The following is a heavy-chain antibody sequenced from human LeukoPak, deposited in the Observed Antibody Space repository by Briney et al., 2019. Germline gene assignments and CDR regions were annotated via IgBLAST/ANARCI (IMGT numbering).Heavy chain of an antibody. CDR1: GYSISSAYY. CDR2: IFHSGST. J-gene: IGHJ4*02. D-gene: IGHD3-10*01. CDR3: ARKEHYYGSGNDY. V-gene: IGHV4-38-2*02. Sequence: KTSETLSLTCTVSGYSISSAYYWGWIRQPPGKGLEWIGNIFHSGSTYYNASLKSRVAISLNTSKNQFSLKLSSVTAADTAVYYCARKEHYYGSGNDYWGQGTLVTVSS.